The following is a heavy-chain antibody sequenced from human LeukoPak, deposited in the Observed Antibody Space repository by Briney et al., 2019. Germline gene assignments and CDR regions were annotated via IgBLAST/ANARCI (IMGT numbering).Heavy chain of an antibody. CDR2: IYYSGST. Sequence: SETLSLTCTVSGGSISSGGHYWSWIRQHPGKGLEWIGYIYYSGSTYYNPSLKSRVTISVDTSKNQFSLKLSSVTAADTAVYYCAREWFGESYSNWFDPWGQGTLVTVSS. CDR3: AREWFGESYSNWFDP. V-gene: IGHV4-31*03. J-gene: IGHJ5*02. CDR1: GGSISSGGHY. D-gene: IGHD3-10*01.